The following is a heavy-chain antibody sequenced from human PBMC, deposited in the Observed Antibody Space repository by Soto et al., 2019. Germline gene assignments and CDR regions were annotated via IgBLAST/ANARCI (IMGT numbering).Heavy chain of an antibody. CDR2: ISGSGRST. CDR3: AKDLVLARELVVPSIDY. J-gene: IGHJ4*02. D-gene: IGHD2-8*02. Sequence: PGGSLRLSCAASGFTFSSYAMSWVRQAPGKGLEWVSAISGSGRSTYYADSVKGRFTISRDNSKNTLYLQMNSLRAEDTAIYYCAKDLVLARELVVPSIDYWGQGILVTVSS. V-gene: IGHV3-23*01. CDR1: GFTFSSYA.